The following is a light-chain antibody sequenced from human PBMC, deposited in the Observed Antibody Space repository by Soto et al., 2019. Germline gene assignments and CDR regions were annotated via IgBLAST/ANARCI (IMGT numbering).Light chain of an antibody. J-gene: IGKJ1*01. V-gene: IGKV3-20*01. CDR1: QSVSSSY. Sequence: EIVLTQSPGTLSLSPGERATLSCRASQSVSSSYLAWYQQKPGQAPRLLIYGASSRATGIPDRFSGGGSGTDFTLTISRLEPEDFAVYYCQHYGSSWWTFGKGTKVEIK. CDR2: GAS. CDR3: QHYGSSWWT.